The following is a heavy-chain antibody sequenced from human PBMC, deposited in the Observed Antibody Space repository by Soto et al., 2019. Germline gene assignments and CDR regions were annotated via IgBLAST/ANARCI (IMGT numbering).Heavy chain of an antibody. D-gene: IGHD6-13*01. CDR1: GGSISSGGYY. CDR2: IYHSGST. V-gene: IGHV4-30-2*01. J-gene: IGHJ5*02. CDR3: ARSYSSSLFDP. Sequence: PSETLSLTCTVSGGSISSGGYYWSWIRQHPGKGLEWIGYIYHSGSTYYNPSLKSRVTISVDRSKNQFSLKLSSVTAADTAVYYCARSYSSSLFDPWGQGTLVTVSS.